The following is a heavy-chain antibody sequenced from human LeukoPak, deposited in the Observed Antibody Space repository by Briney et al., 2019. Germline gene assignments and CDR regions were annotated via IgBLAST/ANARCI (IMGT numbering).Heavy chain of an antibody. V-gene: IGHV3-21*01. CDR3: ARISGGDAFDI. CDR1: GFTFSSDS. CDR2: ISSSSSYI. J-gene: IGHJ3*02. Sequence: GGSLRLSCAASGFTFSSDSMNWVRQAPGKGLEWVSSISSSSSYIYYADSVKGRFTISRDNAKNSLYLQMNSLRAEDTAVYYCARISGGDAFDIWGQGTMVTVSS. D-gene: IGHD1-26*01.